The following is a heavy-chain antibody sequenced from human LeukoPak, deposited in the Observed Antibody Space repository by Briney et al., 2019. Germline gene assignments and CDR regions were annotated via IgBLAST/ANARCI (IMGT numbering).Heavy chain of an antibody. V-gene: IGHV3-7*01. CDR1: GFTFSSYW. CDR2: IKQDGSEK. J-gene: IGHJ6*02. D-gene: IGHD3-10*01. Sequence: PGGSLRLSCAASGFTFSSYWMSWVRQAPGKGLEWVANIKQDGSEKYYVDSVKGRFTISRDNAKNSLYLQMNSLRAEDTAVYYCAKDSRLLRGVFLFYYYGLDVWGQGTTVTVSS. CDR3: AKDSRLLRGVFLFYYYGLDV.